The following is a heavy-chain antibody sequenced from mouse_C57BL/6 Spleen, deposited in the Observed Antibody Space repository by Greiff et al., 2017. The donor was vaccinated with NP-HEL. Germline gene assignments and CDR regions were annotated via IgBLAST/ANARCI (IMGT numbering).Heavy chain of an antibody. Sequence: EVKVVESGGGLVKPGGSLKLSCAASGFTFSSYAMSWVRQTPEKRLEWVATIRDGGSYTYYPDNVKGRFTISRDNAKNNLYLQMSQLKSEDTATDYCARGDGYDGGLADWGQGTLVTVSA. J-gene: IGHJ3*01. CDR1: GFTFSSYA. D-gene: IGHD2-2*01. CDR2: IRDGGSYT. V-gene: IGHV5-4*03. CDR3: ARGDGYDGGLAD.